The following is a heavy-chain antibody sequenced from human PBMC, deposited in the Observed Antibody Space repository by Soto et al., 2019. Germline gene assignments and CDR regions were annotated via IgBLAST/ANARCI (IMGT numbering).Heavy chain of an antibody. CDR1: GFRFDDYG. CDR2: ISYYSGSI. CDR3: AKSMGGTANGMDV. V-gene: IGHV3-9*01. D-gene: IGHD2-15*01. Sequence: SLRLSCAASGFRFDDYGMHWVRQVPGKGLEWVSGISYYSGSIGYADSVKGRFTISRDNAKNSLYLQMNSLRAEDTAWYYCAKSMGGTANGMDVRGQGPTVTVSS. J-gene: IGHJ6*02.